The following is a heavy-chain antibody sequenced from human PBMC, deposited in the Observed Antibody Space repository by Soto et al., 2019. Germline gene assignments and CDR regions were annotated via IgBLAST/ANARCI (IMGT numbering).Heavy chain of an antibody. CDR1: GGSISSYY. CDR3: ARDPGRNYFDY. Sequence: QVQLQESGPGLVKPSETLSLTCTVSGGSISSYYWSWIRQPPGKGLEWIGYIYYSGSTTYNPSLKSRVTISVDTSKNQFSLKLSSVTAADTAVYYCARDPGRNYFDYWGQGTLVTVSS. CDR2: IYYSGST. V-gene: IGHV4-59*01. J-gene: IGHJ4*02.